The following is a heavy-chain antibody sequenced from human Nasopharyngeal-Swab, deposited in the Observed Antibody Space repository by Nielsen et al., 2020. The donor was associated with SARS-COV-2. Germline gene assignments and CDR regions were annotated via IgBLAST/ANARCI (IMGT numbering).Heavy chain of an antibody. V-gene: IGHV3-23*01. CDR1: GFNFRNYN. CDR3: TRDIGGKAGY. D-gene: IGHD4-23*01. Sequence: GESLKISCAGSGFNFRNYNINWVRQAPGRGLEWVSAISGSGGGTYYADSVKGRFTISRDNSKNTLYLQMNSLRAEDTAVYFCTRDIGGKAGYWGQGTLVTVSS. CDR2: ISGSGGGT. J-gene: IGHJ4*02.